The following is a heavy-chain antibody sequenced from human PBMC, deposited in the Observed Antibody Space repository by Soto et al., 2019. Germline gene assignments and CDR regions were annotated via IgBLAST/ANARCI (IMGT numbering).Heavy chain of an antibody. CDR1: GGSVSSGSYY. CDR3: AMIRRQGYSFDY. Sequence: QVQLQESGPGLVKPSETLSLTCTVSGGSVSSGSYYWSWIRQPPGKGLEWIGYIYYSGSTNYNPSLKSRXXIXVXXSKNQFSLKLSSVTAADTAVYYCAMIRRQGYSFDYWGQGTLVTVSS. J-gene: IGHJ4*02. V-gene: IGHV4-61*01. CDR2: IYYSGST.